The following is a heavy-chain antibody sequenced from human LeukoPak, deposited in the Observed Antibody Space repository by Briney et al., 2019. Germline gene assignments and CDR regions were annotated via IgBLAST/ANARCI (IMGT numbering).Heavy chain of an antibody. V-gene: IGHV3-7*01. CDR1: GFTFSSYW. Sequence: PGGSLRLSCAASGFTFSSYWMSWVRQAPGKGLEWVANIKQDGSEKYYVDSVKGRFTISRDNAKNSLYLQMNSLRAEDTAVYYCARHTSENAHAFDIWGQGTLVTVSS. D-gene: IGHD3-16*01. J-gene: IGHJ4*02. CDR2: IKQDGSEK. CDR3: ARHTSENAHAFDI.